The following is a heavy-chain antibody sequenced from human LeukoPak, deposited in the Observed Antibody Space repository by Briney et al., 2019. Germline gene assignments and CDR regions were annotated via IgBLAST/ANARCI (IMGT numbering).Heavy chain of an antibody. CDR1: GYTLTELS. V-gene: IGHV1-24*01. D-gene: IGHD5-18*01. Sequence: ASVKVSCTVSGYTLTELSMHWVRQAPGKGLEWMGGFDPEDGETIYAQKFQGRVTMTEDTSTDTAYMELSSLRSEDTAVYYCATGKQLWLRPPFDYWGQGTLVTVSS. J-gene: IGHJ4*02. CDR2: FDPEDGET. CDR3: ATGKQLWLRPPFDY.